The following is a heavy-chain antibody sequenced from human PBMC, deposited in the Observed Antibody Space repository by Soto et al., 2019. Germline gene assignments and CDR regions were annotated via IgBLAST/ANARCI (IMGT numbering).Heavy chain of an antibody. J-gene: IGHJ6*02. CDR1: GFTFSGYA. Sequence: EVQLLESGGGLVQPGGSLRLSCTASGFTFSGYAMSWVRQSPGKGLEWVSTINDSGDSTYYADSVKGRFSISRDNSKNTLYLQMNSLRAEDTAVYYCAKDMELSLPPYYYYYGLDVCGQGTTVTVSS. V-gene: IGHV3-23*01. CDR2: INDSGDST. CDR3: AKDMELSLPPYYYYYGLDV. D-gene: IGHD1-26*01.